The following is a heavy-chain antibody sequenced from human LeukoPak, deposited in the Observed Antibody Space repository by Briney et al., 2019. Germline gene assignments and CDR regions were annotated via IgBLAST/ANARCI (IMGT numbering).Heavy chain of an antibody. V-gene: IGHV4-4*07. CDR2: VYASGST. D-gene: IGHD3-10*01. CDR1: GGSISNYY. CDR3: ARVSGSYYNGINWFDP. Sequence: SETLSLTCTVSGGSISNYYWNWIRQPAGKGLEWVGRVYASGSTRYNPSFNSRVTMSAETSKNQVSLKMTSVTAADTAVYYCARVSGSYYNGINWFDPWGQGTLVTVSS. J-gene: IGHJ5*02.